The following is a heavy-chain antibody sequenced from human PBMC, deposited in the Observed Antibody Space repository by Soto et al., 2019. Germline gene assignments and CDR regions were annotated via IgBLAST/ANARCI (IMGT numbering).Heavy chain of an antibody. D-gene: IGHD1-1*01. Sequence: ASVKVSCKTSGYTFTRSGISWVRQAPGQGLEWMGWISAYNGNTNYAQKLQGRVTMTTDTSTSTAYMELRSLRSDDTAVYYCARGRQLERRQDYYYGMDVCGQRTTVTVSS. V-gene: IGHV1-18*01. J-gene: IGHJ6*02. CDR1: GYTFTRSG. CDR2: ISAYNGNT. CDR3: ARGRQLERRQDYYYGMDV.